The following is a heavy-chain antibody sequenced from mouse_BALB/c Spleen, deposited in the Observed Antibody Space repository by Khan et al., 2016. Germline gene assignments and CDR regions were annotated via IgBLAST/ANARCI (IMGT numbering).Heavy chain of an antibody. CDR1: GDSITSGH. V-gene: IGHV3-8*02. CDR2: ISHSGDS. J-gene: IGHJ3*01. Sequence: EVELVESGPSLAKPSQTLSLTCSVTGDSITSGHWNWIRKFPGNKFDFMGYISHSGDSYYNPSLNSRISITRDTSKNQYYLQLNSVTTEDTATYYGATWDYCGSAFAYWGQGTLVTVSA. CDR3: ATWDYCGSAFAY. D-gene: IGHD1-2*01.